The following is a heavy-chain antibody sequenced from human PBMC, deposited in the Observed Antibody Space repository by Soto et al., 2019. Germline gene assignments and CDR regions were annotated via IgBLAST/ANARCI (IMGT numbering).Heavy chain of an antibody. J-gene: IGHJ6*02. CDR2: IWYDGSNK. V-gene: IGHV3-30*19. CDR3: ARDRYYYGSGSYRPHYYYYGMDV. CDR1: GFTFSSYG. D-gene: IGHD3-10*01. Sequence: VGSLRLSCAASGFTFSSYGMHWVRQAPGKGLEWVAVIWYDGSNKYYADSVKGRFTISRDNSKNTLYLQMNSLRAEDTAVYYCARDRYYYGSGSYRPHYYYYGMDVWGQGTKVSVSS.